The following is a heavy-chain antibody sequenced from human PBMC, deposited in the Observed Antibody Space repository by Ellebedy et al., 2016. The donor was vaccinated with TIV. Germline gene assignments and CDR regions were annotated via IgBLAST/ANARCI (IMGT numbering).Heavy chain of an antibody. Sequence: GESLKISCAASGFTFSKYAMNWVRQAPGEGLEWVSGISGGGDNTYYADSVKGRFTISKAFSTNTLYLQMNSLRAEDTAVYYCAKSGLNALRYSDYWGQGTLVTVSS. CDR1: GFTFSKYA. CDR2: ISGGGDNT. CDR3: AKSGLNALRYSDY. V-gene: IGHV3-23*01. J-gene: IGHJ4*02. D-gene: IGHD1-1*01.